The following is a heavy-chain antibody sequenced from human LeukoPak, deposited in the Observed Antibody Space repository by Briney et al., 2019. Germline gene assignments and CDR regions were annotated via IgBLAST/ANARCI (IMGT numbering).Heavy chain of an antibody. CDR1: GFTFSSYS. V-gene: IGHV3-21*01. Sequence: GGSLRLSCAASGFTFSSYSMNWVRQAPGKGLEWVSSISSSSSYIYYADSVKGRFTISRDNSKNTLYLQMNSLRAEDTAVYYCARDYYDFWTGMDVWGQGTTVTVSS. D-gene: IGHD3-3*01. CDR2: ISSSSSYI. J-gene: IGHJ6*02. CDR3: ARDYYDFWTGMDV.